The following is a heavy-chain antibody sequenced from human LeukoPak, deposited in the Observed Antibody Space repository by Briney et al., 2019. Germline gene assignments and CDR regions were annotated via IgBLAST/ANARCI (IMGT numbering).Heavy chain of an antibody. CDR3: ARDLNIGSYHWLDP. J-gene: IGHJ5*02. D-gene: IGHD1-26*01. CDR1: GFTVSSNF. Sequence: GGSLRLSCAASGFTVSSNFKSWVRHAPGKGLEWVSVIYSGGSTDYANSVKGRFTISRDNSKNTLYLQRSSLRAEDTAIYYCARDLNIGSYHWLDPWGQGTRVTVSS. CDR2: IYSGGST. V-gene: IGHV3-66*01.